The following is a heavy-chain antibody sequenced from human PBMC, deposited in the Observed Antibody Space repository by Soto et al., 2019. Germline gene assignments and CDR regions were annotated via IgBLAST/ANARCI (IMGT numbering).Heavy chain of an antibody. CDR3: VRENYYYGMDV. CDR2: INSGGNT. V-gene: IGHV3-66*01. CDR1: GFDASVNY. J-gene: IGHJ6*02. Sequence: EVQLVESGGTLVQPGGSLRLSCAASGFDASVNYMTWVRQAPVKGLEWVSAINSGGNTFYADSVKGRFTISRDNSKNTLYLQMNSLRDEDTAMYYCVRENYYYGMDVWGQGTAVTVSS.